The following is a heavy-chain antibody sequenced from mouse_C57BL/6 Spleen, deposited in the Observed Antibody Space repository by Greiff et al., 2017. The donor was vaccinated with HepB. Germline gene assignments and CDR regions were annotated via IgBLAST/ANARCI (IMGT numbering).Heavy chain of an antibody. D-gene: IGHD1-1*01. CDR2: INPNNGGT. V-gene: IGHV1-26*01. CDR3: ARRPIYYYGSSYPIYAMDY. CDR1: GYTFTDYY. Sequence: VQLQQSGPGLVKPGASVKISCKASGYTFTDYYMNWVKQSHGKSLEWIGDINPNNGGTSYNQKFKGKATLTVDKSSSTAYMELRSLTSEDSAVYYCARRPIYYYGSSYPIYAMDYWGQGTSVTVSS. J-gene: IGHJ4*01.